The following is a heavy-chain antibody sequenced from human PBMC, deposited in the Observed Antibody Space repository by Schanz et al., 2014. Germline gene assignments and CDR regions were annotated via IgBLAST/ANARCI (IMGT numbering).Heavy chain of an antibody. D-gene: IGHD3-10*01. CDR2: IRYDGTNL. CDR1: GFTFSSYG. J-gene: IGHJ4*02. V-gene: IGHV3-30*02. Sequence: QVQLVESGGGVVQPGGSLRLSCAASGFTFSSYGMHWVRQAPGKGLEWVALIRYDGTNLYYTDSVKGRFSISRDTSRNTLYLQMNSLRAEDTAVYYCARGAAAAFYHSGSYNYWGQGTLVTVSS. CDR3: ARGAAAAFYHSGSYNY.